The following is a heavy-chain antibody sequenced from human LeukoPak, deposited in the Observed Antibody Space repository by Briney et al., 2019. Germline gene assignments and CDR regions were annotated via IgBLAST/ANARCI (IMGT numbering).Heavy chain of an antibody. Sequence: GGSLRLSCAASGFTFSSYSMNWVRQAPGKGLEWVSSISSSSSYIYYADSVKGRFTISRDNAKNSLYLQMNSLRAEDTAIYYCAKVSWANYFDYWGQGTLVTVSS. J-gene: IGHJ4*02. CDR3: AKVSWANYFDY. D-gene: IGHD6-13*01. CDR2: ISSSSSYI. CDR1: GFTFSSYS. V-gene: IGHV3-21*04.